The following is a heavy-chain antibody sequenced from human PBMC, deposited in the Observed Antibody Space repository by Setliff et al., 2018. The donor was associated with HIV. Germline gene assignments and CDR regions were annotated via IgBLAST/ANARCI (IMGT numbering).Heavy chain of an antibody. CDR3: AREEKLSAVAGTMYYYYAMDV. Sequence: TLSLTCTVSGGSIRSDSYYWTWIRQPAGERLEWIGRIYSSGNTNYNPSLESRVTISVDTSKNQFSLKLSSVTAADTAVYYCAREEKLSAVAGTMYYYYAMDVWGQGTTVTVSS. CDR2: IYSSGNT. D-gene: IGHD6-19*01. J-gene: IGHJ6*02. CDR1: GGSIRSDSYY. V-gene: IGHV4-61*02.